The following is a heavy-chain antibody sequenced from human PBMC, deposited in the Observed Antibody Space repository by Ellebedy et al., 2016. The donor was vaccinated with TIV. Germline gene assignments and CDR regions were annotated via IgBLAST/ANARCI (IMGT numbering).Heavy chain of an antibody. CDR3: ARVETVDTFHYDS. J-gene: IGHJ4*02. V-gene: IGHV4-39*07. CDR2: IYYSGVT. Sequence: MPSETLSLTCTVSADSISGSNCYWGWIRQPPGKGLEWIGNIYYSGVTYYNPSLKSRVTISVDTSKNQFSLRLSSVPAADTAVYYCARVETVDTFHYDSWGQGTLVTVSS. CDR1: ADSISGSNCY. D-gene: IGHD2/OR15-2a*01.